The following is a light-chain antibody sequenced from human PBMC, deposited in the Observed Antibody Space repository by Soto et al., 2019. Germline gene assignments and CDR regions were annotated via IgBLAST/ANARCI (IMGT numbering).Light chain of an antibody. V-gene: IGKV1-9*01. J-gene: IGKJ4*01. CDR1: QAITNN. CDR3: QQVKSYPRT. Sequence: DIHCTQSPASLSASVGDRVTITCRASQAITNNLAWYQQKPGNPPKLLIYEESTLHSGVPSRFSGRKVGTQFILTIDSLQPEDFATYYCQQVKSYPRTFGGGTKVDI. CDR2: EES.